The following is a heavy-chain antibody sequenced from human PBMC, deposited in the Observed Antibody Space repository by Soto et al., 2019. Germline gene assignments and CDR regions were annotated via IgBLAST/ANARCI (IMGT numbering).Heavy chain of an antibody. CDR1: GFTFSNAW. CDR2: IKSKTDGGTT. V-gene: IGHV3-15*01. CDR3: TASSPPYYDFWSGFY. J-gene: IGHJ4*02. D-gene: IGHD3-3*01. Sequence: GGSLRLSCAASGFTFSNAWMSWVRQAPGKGLEWVGRIKSKTDGGTTDYAAPVKGRFTISRDDSKNTLYLQMNSLKTEDTAVYYCTASSPPYYDFWSGFYWGQGTLVTVSS.